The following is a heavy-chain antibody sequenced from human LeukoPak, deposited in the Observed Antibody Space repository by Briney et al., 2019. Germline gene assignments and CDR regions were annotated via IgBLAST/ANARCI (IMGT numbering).Heavy chain of an antibody. V-gene: IGHV4-34*01. Sequence: SETLSLTCAVYGGSFSGYYWSWIRQPPGKGLEWIGEINHSGSTNYNPSLKSRVTISVDTSKNQFSLKLSSVTAADTAVYYCARVGRFYYYYYGMDVWGQGTTVTVSS. CDR2: INHSGST. CDR3: ARVGRFYYYYYGMDV. J-gene: IGHJ6*02. D-gene: IGHD3-3*01. CDR1: GGSFSGYY.